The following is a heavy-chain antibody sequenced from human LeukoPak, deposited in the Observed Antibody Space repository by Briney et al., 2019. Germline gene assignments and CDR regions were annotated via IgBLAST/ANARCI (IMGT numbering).Heavy chain of an antibody. CDR2: ISLLGDST. CDR3: AKHLHQGSYHDYYYGMDV. CDR1: GLTFSTYA. Sequence: GGSLNPSCEASGLTFSTYAMSWVRKVPGKGLEGASGISLLGDSTYYADSVKGRFTVSRDNSRNTLYLQMNSLRADDTALYYCAKHLHQGSYHDYYYGMDVWGQGTTVTVSS. J-gene: IGHJ6*02. V-gene: IGHV3-23*01. D-gene: IGHD1-14*01.